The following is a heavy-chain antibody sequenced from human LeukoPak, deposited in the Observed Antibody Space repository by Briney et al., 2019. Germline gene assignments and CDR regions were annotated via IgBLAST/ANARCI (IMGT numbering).Heavy chain of an antibody. J-gene: IGHJ6*03. CDR3: ARGPDDRIAAAPTSDYYYMDV. D-gene: IGHD6-13*01. V-gene: IGHV1-18*01. CDR2: ISAYYGNT. Sequence: ASVKVSCRASGYTFTSYGITWVRQAPGQGPEWMGWISAYYGNTNYAQKLQGRVTMTTDTSTSTAYMELSRLRSDDTAVYYCARGPDDRIAAAPTSDYYYMDVWGKGTTVTVSS. CDR1: GYTFTSYG.